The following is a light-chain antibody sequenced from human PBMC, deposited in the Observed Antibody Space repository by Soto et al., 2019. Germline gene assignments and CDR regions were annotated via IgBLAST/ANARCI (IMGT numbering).Light chain of an antibody. CDR3: SSYTSSSTPV. Sequence: QSVLTQPASVSGSPGQSITISCTGTSSDVGGYNYVSWYQQHPGKAPKLMIYDVSNRPSGVSNRFSGSKSGNTASLTISGLQAEDEADYYCSSYTSSSTPVFGGGTTVTVL. J-gene: IGLJ3*02. CDR2: DVS. V-gene: IGLV2-14*01. CDR1: SSDVGGYNY.